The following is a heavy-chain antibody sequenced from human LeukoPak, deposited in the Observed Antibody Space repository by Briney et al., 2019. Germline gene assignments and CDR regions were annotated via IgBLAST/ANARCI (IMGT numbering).Heavy chain of an antibody. CDR2: IYTSGST. CDR1: GGSISSSSYY. Sequence: SETLSLTCTVSGGSISSSSYYWSWIRQPAGKGLEWIGRIYTSGSTNYNPSLKSRVTISVDTSKNQFSLKLSSVTAADTAVYYCAREGMSFGVVNDAFDIWGQGTMVTVSS. J-gene: IGHJ3*02. CDR3: AREGMSFGVVNDAFDI. V-gene: IGHV4-61*02. D-gene: IGHD3-3*01.